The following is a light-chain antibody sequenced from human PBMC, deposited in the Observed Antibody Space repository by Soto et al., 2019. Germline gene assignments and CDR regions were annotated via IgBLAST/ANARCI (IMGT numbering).Light chain of an antibody. CDR2: GAS. CDR3: QQYGRSPLLYT. V-gene: IGKV3-20*01. CDR1: QSVTSNF. J-gene: IGKJ2*01. Sequence: ENALTQSPGTLSLSPGERATLSCRASQSVTSNFLAWYQQKPGQAPRPLIYGASTRAAGVPDRFSGSGSGTDFTLTITRLEPEDFAVYYCQQYGRSPLLYTFGQGTKLGVK.